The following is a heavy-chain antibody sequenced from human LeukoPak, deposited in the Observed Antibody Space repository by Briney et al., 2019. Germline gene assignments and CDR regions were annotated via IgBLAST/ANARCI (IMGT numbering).Heavy chain of an antibody. CDR2: INGRGDNT. CDR1: GVIISSYA. D-gene: IGHD2/OR15-2a*01. CDR3: AKDRVSPGFNWFDP. J-gene: IGHJ5*02. Sequence: PGRSLRLSCAASGVIISSYAISWVRQAPGKGLEWVSAINGRGDNTYYADFVKGRFTISRDNSKSTVYLQMNSLRTEDTAVYYCAKDRVSPGFNWFDPWGQGTLVTVSS. V-gene: IGHV3-23*01.